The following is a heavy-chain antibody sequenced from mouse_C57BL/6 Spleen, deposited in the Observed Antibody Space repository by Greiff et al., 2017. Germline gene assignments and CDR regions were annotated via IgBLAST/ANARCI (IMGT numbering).Heavy chain of an antibody. CDR1: GYAFSSSC. V-gene: IGHV1-82*01. J-gene: IGHJ4*01. D-gene: IGHD3-2*02. Sequence: VQLQQSGPELVKPGASVKISCKASGYAFSSSCMHWVKQRPGKGLEWIGRIYPGDGDTKYNGKFKGKATLTADKSSSTAYMQLSSLTSENSAVYFCEGAQAKDMGYWGQGTSVTVAS. CDR3: EGAQAKDMGY. CDR2: IYPGDGDT.